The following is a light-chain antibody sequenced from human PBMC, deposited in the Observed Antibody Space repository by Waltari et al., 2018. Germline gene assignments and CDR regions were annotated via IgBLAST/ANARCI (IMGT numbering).Light chain of an antibody. V-gene: IGKV1-5*03. J-gene: IGKJ1*01. CDR3: QQYNSYPRT. Sequence: DIQMTQSPSTMSASVGDRVTLPGRASQSISSWLAWYQKKPGKAPKFLIYKSSSFESGVPSIVSGSGSGTEFTLTISSLQPDDFATYYCQQYNSYPRTFGQGTKVEIK. CDR2: KSS. CDR1: QSISSW.